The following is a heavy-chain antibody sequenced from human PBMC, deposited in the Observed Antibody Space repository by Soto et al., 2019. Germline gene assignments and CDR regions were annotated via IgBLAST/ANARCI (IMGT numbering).Heavy chain of an antibody. CDR1: GCSISTHY. D-gene: IGHD4-17*01. J-gene: IGHJ4*02. CDR2: IDYKGNT. V-gene: IGHV4-59*11. Sequence: PSETLSLTCTVSGCSISTHYWNWVRQPPGKGLEWIGYIDYKGNTKYNPSLKSRVTTSVDTSNNQFSLNLNSVTAADTAVYHCARDYYGDYYFDSWGQGILVTVSS. CDR3: ARDYYGDYYFDS.